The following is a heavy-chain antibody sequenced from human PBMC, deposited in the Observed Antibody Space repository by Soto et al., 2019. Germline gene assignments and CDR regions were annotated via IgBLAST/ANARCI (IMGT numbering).Heavy chain of an antibody. CDR2: MNPNSGNT. CDR1: GYTFTSYD. Sequence: ASVKVSCKASGYTFTSYDINWVRQATGQGLESMGWMNPNSGNTGYAQKFQGRVTMTRNTSISTAYMELSSLRSEDTAVYYCAIAHTYYYDSSGYYSWYFDLWGRGTLVTVSS. V-gene: IGHV1-8*01. J-gene: IGHJ2*01. D-gene: IGHD3-22*01. CDR3: AIAHTYYYDSSGYYSWYFDL.